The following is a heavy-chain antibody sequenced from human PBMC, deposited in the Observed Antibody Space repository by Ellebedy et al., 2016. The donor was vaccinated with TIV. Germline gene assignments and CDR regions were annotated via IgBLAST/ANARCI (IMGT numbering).Heavy chain of an antibody. Sequence: GGSLRLSXAASGITFSKTWLSWVRQAPGKGLEWVGRIKSKSDGGATDYAAPVKGRFSISRDDSKNILYLQMNSLKSEDTAVYYCTADFYYDSDIDYWGQGTLVTVSS. D-gene: IGHD3-22*01. CDR2: IKSKSDGGAT. CDR3: TADFYYDSDIDY. J-gene: IGHJ4*02. V-gene: IGHV3-15*01. CDR1: GITFSKTW.